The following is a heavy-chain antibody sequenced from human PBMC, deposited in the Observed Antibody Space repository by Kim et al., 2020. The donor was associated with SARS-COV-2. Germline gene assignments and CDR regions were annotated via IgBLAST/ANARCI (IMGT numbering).Heavy chain of an antibody. V-gene: IGHV3-30*04. CDR3: ARRAFPEYRIRGVIGLLDP. CDR2: IPYDGNNK. D-gene: IGHD3-10*01. CDR1: GFTFGIYA. J-gene: IGHJ5*02. Sequence: GGSLRLSCAASGFTFGIYAIHWVRQVPGKGLEWVAVIPYDGNNKYYADSVKGRFTISRDKATKTVFLQMNSLRAEDSAVYYCARRAFPEYRIRGVIGLLDPWGQGTVVTVSS.